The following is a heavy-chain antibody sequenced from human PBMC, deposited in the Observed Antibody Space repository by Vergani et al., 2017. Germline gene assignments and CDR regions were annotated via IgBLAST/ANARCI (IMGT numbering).Heavy chain of an antibody. CDR2: IYTSGST. CDR3: ARESWGLGGGFDY. D-gene: IGHD7-27*01. Sequence: QVQLQESGPGLVKPSQTLSLTCTVSGGSISSGSYYWSWIRQPAGKGLEWIGRIYTSGSTNYNPSLKSRVTISVDTSKNQCSLKLSSVTAADTAVYYCARESWGLGGGFDYWGQGTLVTVSS. CDR1: GGSISSGSYY. V-gene: IGHV4-61*02. J-gene: IGHJ4*02.